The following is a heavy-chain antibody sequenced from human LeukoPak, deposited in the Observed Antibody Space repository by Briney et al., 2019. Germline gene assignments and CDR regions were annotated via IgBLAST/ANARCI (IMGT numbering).Heavy chain of an antibody. D-gene: IGHD6-19*01. CDR1: GGSISSSSYY. J-gene: IGHJ6*02. Sequence: SETLSLTCTVSGGSISSSSYYWGWIRQPPGKGLEWIGSIYYSGSTYYNPSLKSRVTISVDTSKNQFSLKLSSVTAADTAVYYCARDRGGAVAPYYYGMDVWGQGTTVTVSS. CDR3: ARDRGGAVAPYYYGMDV. V-gene: IGHV4-39*07. CDR2: IYYSGST.